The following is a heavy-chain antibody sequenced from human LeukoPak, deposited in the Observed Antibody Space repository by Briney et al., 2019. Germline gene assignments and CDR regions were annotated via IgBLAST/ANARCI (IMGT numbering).Heavy chain of an antibody. D-gene: IGHD6-19*01. CDR2: ISWNSGSI. J-gene: IGHJ4*02. Sequence: GRSLRLSCAASGFTFDDYAMHWVRQAPGKGLEWVSGISWNSGSIGYADSVKGRFTISRDNAKNSLYLQMNSLRAEDMALYYCAKDMWEAVAGLHFDYWGQGTLVTVSS. CDR3: AKDMWEAVAGLHFDY. V-gene: IGHV3-9*03. CDR1: GFTFDDYA.